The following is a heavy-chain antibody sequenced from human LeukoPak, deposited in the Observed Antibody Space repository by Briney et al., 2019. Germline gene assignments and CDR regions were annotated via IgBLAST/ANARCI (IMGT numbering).Heavy chain of an antibody. J-gene: IGHJ4*02. CDR2: ISSSSSYT. D-gene: IGHD6-19*01. Sequence: GGSLRLSCAASGFTFSCFSMNWVRQAPGKGLEWVSSISSSSSYTYYADSVKGRFTISRDNAKKSLYLQMNSLRAEDTAVYYCARASSGWAVDLYYFDNWGQGTLVAVSS. CDR3: ARASSGWAVDLYYFDN. V-gene: IGHV3-21*01. CDR1: GFTFSCFS.